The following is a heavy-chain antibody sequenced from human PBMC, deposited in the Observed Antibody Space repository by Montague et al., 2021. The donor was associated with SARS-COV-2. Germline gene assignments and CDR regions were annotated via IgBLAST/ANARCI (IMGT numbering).Heavy chain of an antibody. CDR3: ARHVGITMVRGVIISDYYYGMDV. Sequence: QPAAEVKKPGESLKISCKGSGYSFTSYWIGWVRQMPGKGLEWMGIIYPGDSDTRYSPSFQGQVTISADKSISTAYLQWSSLKASDTAMYYCARHVGITMVRGVIISDYYYGMDVWGQGTTVTVSS. CDR2: IYPGDSDT. V-gene: IGHV5-51*01. J-gene: IGHJ6*02. CDR1: GYSFTSYW. D-gene: IGHD3-10*01.